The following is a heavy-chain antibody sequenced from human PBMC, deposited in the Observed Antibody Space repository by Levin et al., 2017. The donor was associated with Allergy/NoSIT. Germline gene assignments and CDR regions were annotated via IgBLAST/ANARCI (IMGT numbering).Heavy chain of an antibody. D-gene: IGHD6-6*01. CDR3: ARSRHSSSSTVDY. V-gene: IGHV1-8*01. J-gene: IGHJ4*02. Sequence: GESLKISCKASGYTFTSYDINWVRQATGQGLEWMGWMNPNSGNTGYAQKFQGRVTMTRNTSISTAYMELSSLRSEDTAVYYCARSRHSSSSTVDYWGQGTLVTVSS. CDR1: GYTFTSYD. CDR2: MNPNSGNT.